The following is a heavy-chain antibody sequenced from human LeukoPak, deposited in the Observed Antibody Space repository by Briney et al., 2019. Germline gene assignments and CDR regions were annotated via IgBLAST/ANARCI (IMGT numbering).Heavy chain of an antibody. D-gene: IGHD3-22*01. V-gene: IGHV4-39*07. CDR2: IYYSGST. CDR3: ARDGLDYYDSSGLTY. CDR1: GGSISSSSYY. Sequence: SETLSLTCTVSGGSISSSSYYWGWIRQPPGKGLEWIGSIYYSGSTYYNPSLKSRVTISVDTSKNQFSLKLSSVTAADTAVYYCARDGLDYYDSSGLTYWGQGTLVTVSS. J-gene: IGHJ4*02.